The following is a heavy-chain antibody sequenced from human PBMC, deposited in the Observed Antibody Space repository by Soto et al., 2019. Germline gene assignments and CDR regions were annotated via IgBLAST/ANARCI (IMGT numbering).Heavy chain of an antibody. CDR2: IYYTGRT. J-gene: IGHJ5*02. Sequence: SETLSLTCTVSGGSMRGYFWTWIRQPPGKGLEWIGYIYYTGRTNYNPSLKSRLTISVDTSNNKFSLRLDSVTAADTAVYYCARDPGYSSSPANWFDPWGQGTVVTVTS. D-gene: IGHD5-18*01. CDR1: GGSMRGYF. CDR3: ARDPGYSSSPANWFDP. V-gene: IGHV4-59*01.